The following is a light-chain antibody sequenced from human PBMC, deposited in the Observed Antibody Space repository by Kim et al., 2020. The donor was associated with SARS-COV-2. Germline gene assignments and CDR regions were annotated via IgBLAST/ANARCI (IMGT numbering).Light chain of an antibody. Sequence: QSALTQPRSVSGSPGQSVTISCTGTSSDVGGYNYVSWYQQHPGKAPNLMIYDVNKWPSGVPDRFSGSKSGNTASLTISGLQAEDEADYYCCSFTGSFTYVFGTGTKVTVL. J-gene: IGLJ1*01. CDR2: DVN. V-gene: IGLV2-11*01. CDR3: CSFTGSFTYV. CDR1: SSDVGGYNY.